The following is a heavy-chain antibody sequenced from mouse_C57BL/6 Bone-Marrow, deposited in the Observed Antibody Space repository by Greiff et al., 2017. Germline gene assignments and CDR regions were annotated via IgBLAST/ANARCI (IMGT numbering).Heavy chain of an antibody. J-gene: IGHJ1*03. CDR1: GFSLTSYG. CDR3: ARHDVSPHWYFDF. V-gene: IGHV2-6-1*01. D-gene: IGHD2-3*01. Sequence: VHLEESGPGLVAPSQSLSITCTVSGFSLTSYGVHWVRQPPGKGLEWLVVIWGDGSTTYNSALKSRLSISKDNPKSQVFLKMNSLQTDDTAMYYCARHDVSPHWYFDFWGTGTTVTVSS. CDR2: IWGDGST.